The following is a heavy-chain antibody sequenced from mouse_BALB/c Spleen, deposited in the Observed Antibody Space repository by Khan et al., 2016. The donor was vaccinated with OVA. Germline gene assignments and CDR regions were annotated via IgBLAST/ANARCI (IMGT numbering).Heavy chain of an antibody. CDR1: GYTFTSYW. D-gene: IGHD2-3*01. CDR2: IYPGDGDT. V-gene: IGHV1-87*01. Sequence: QVQLKQSGAELARPGASVKLSCKASGYTFTSYWMQWVKQRPGQGLEWIGAIYPGDGDTRYTQKFKGKATLTADKSSSTAYMQLSSLASEDSAVYYCARGGYSFYAMDYWGQGTSVTVSS. CDR3: ARGGYSFYAMDY. J-gene: IGHJ4*01.